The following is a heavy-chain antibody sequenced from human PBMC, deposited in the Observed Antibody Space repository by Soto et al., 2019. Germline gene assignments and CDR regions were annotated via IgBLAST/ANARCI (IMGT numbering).Heavy chain of an antibody. CDR1: GFTVSSNY. J-gene: IGHJ4*02. Sequence: GGSLRLSCAASGFTVSSNYMSWVRQAPGKGLEWVSAISGSGGSTYYADSVKGRFTISRDNSKNTLYLQMNSLRAEDTAVYYCAKDPVILTGYWSHWGQGTLVTVSS. CDR3: AKDPVILTGYWSH. D-gene: IGHD3-9*01. CDR2: ISGSGGST. V-gene: IGHV3-23*01.